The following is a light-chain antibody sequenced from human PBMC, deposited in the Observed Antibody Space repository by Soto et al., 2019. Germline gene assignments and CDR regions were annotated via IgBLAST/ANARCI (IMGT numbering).Light chain of an antibody. Sequence: DIQMTQSPSILSASVGDRVTITCRASQSIGNFLAWFQQKPGRAPELLVYMASILNSGVPSRFGGSGSGTEFILTISGLQPDDFATYYCQQYNHYPWTFGQGAKVEI. V-gene: IGKV1-5*03. CDR1: QSIGNF. J-gene: IGKJ1*01. CDR2: MAS. CDR3: QQYNHYPWT.